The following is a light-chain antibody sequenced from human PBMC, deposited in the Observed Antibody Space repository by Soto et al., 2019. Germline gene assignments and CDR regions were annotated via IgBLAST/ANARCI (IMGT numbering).Light chain of an antibody. CDR2: WAS. CDR1: QSILYSSNNKNY. J-gene: IGKJ1*01. CDR3: QQYYNTPWT. V-gene: IGKV4-1*01. Sequence: DIVMTQSPDSLAVSLGERATINCKSSQSILYSSNNKNYLAWYQQKPGQPPKLVMYWASTRESGVPDRFSGSGSETDFTLTISSLQAEDVAVYYCQQYYNTPWTFGQGTKVEIK.